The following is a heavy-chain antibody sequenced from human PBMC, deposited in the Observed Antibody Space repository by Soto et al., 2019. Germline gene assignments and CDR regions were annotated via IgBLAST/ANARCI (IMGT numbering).Heavy chain of an antibody. D-gene: IGHD2-21*02. CDR2: IFDSGIT. J-gene: IGHJ5*02. V-gene: IGHV4-30-4*01. CDR1: GDSIRSSLYY. Sequence: SETLSLTCTVSGDSIRSSLYYWSWIRQPPGKGLEWIGYIFDSGITHYNPSLKSRVAMSVDTSKNQFSLNLTSVTAADTAVYFCASQFCSGGACFNWFDPWGHGTLVTVSS. CDR3: ASQFCSGGACFNWFDP.